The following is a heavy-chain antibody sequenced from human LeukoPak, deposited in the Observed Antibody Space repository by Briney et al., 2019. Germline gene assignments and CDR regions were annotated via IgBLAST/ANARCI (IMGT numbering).Heavy chain of an antibody. J-gene: IGHJ4*02. CDR3: VRAMGSIVDF. CDR2: INSDGSRT. V-gene: IGHV3-74*01. CDR1: GFTFSNDW. Sequence: GGSLRLSCAASGFTFSNDWMHWGRQAPGKGLVWVSRINSDGSRTNYADSVKGRFTISRDNAKNTLFLQMSSLRAEDTGIYYCVRAMGSIVDFWGQGTLVTVSS. D-gene: IGHD6-6*01.